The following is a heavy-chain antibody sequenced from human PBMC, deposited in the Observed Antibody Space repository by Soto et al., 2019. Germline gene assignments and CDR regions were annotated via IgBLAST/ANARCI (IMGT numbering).Heavy chain of an antibody. CDR1: GFTFSSYS. V-gene: IGHV3-21*01. D-gene: IGHD3-16*01. Sequence: GGSLRLSXAASGFTFSSYSMNWVRQAPGKGLEWVSSISSSSSYIYYADSVKGRFTISRDNAKNSLYLQMNSLRAEDTAVYYCAREIMITFGGVPWFDPWGQGTLVTVSS. CDR3: AREIMITFGGVPWFDP. CDR2: ISSSSSYI. J-gene: IGHJ5*02.